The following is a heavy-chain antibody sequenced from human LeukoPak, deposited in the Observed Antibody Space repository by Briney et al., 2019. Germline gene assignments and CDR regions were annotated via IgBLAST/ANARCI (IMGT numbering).Heavy chain of an antibody. Sequence: PSETLSLTCTVSGGSISSYYWSWIRQPPGKGLEWIGYIYYSGSTNYNPSLKSRVTISVDASKNQFSLKLSSVTAADTAVYYCAKDPPSGYGWVIWGQGTMVTVSS. D-gene: IGHD5-12*01. CDR2: IYYSGST. CDR3: AKDPPSGYGWVI. V-gene: IGHV4-59*12. CDR1: GGSISSYY. J-gene: IGHJ3*02.